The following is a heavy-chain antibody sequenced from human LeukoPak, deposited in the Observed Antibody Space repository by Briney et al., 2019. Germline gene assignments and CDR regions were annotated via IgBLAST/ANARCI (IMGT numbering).Heavy chain of an antibody. V-gene: IGHV4-4*02. CDR3: ARESGIAAAGSPGAFDI. J-gene: IGHJ3*02. CDR2: IYHSGST. CDR1: GGSISSSNW. D-gene: IGHD6-13*01. Sequence: SETLSLTCAVSGGSISSSNWWSWVRQPPGKGLEWIGEIYHSGSTNYNPSLKSRVTISVDKSKNQFSLKLSSVTAADTAVYYCARESGIAAAGSPGAFDIWGQGTMVTVSS.